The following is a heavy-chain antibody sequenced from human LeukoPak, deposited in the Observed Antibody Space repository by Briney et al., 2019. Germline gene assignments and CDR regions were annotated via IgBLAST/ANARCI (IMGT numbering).Heavy chain of an antibody. V-gene: IGHV1-18*01. CDR2: ISAYNGNT. Sequence: WASVKVSCKASGYTFTSYGISWVRQAPGQGLEWMGWISAYNGNTNYAQKLQGRVTMTTDTSTSTAYMELRSLRSDDTAVYYCARDVVYYYDSSGFYFDYWGQGTLVTVSS. J-gene: IGHJ4*02. CDR1: GYTFTSYG. D-gene: IGHD3-22*01. CDR3: ARDVVYYYDSSGFYFDY.